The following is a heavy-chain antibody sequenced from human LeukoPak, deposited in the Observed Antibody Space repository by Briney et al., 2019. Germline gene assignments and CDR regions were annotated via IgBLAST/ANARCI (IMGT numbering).Heavy chain of an antibody. Sequence: SETLSLTCTVSGGSISSGSYYWSWIRQPAGKGLEWIGRIYTSGSTNYNPSLKSRVTISVDTSKNQFSLKLSSVTAADTAVYYCARGRSYQLLGFYYFDYWGQGTLVTVSP. CDR3: ARGRSYQLLGFYYFDY. V-gene: IGHV4-61*02. CDR1: GGSISSGSYY. CDR2: IYTSGST. D-gene: IGHD2-2*01. J-gene: IGHJ4*02.